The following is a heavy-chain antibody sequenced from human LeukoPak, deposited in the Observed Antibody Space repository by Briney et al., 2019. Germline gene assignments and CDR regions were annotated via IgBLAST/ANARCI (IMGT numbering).Heavy chain of an antibody. CDR2: ISTDGYTT. D-gene: IGHD2-15*01. Sequence: GGSLRLSCAASGLAFSAYKVHWVRQAPRKGLVWVSRISTDGYTTDYADFVQGRFTASRDNTKNTWSLEMNSLRAEDTAVYYCVVGGSPGYWGQGTLVTVSS. CDR3: VVGGSPGY. J-gene: IGHJ4*02. CDR1: GLAFSAYK. V-gene: IGHV3-74*01.